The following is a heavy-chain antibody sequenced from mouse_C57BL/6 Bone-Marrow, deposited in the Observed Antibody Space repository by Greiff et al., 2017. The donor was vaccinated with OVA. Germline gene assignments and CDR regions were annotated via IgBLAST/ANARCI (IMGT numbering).Heavy chain of an antibody. V-gene: IGHV1-55*01. Sequence: QVQLQQPGAELVKPGASVKMSCKASGYTFTSYWITWVKQRPGQGLEWIGDIYPGSGSTNYNEKFKSKATLTVDTYTSTAYMKLSSLTSEDTAGYSFLTGTRYFDVWGTGTTVTVSS. D-gene: IGHD2-14*01. CDR1: GYTFTSYW. J-gene: IGHJ1*03. CDR3: LTGTRYFDV. CDR2: IYPGSGST.